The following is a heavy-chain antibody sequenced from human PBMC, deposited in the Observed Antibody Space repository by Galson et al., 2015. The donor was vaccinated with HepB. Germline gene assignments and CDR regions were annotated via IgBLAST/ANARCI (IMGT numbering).Heavy chain of an antibody. CDR1: GFTFSSYA. V-gene: IGHV3-30*01. J-gene: IGHJ4*02. Sequence: SLRLSGAASGFTFSSYAMHWVRQAPGKGLEWVAVISYDGSNKYYADSVKGRFTISRDNSKNTLYLQMNSLRAEDTAVYYCASPELVADGYNLVPLDYWGQGTLVTVSS. D-gene: IGHD5-24*01. CDR2: ISYDGSNK. CDR3: ASPELVADGYNLVPLDY.